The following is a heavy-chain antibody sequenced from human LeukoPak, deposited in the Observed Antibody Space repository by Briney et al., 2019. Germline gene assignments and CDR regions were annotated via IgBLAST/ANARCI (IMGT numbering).Heavy chain of an antibody. CDR1: GYTFTGYY. CDR3: ARPIISLAAAGTVGSAFDI. J-gene: IGHJ3*02. V-gene: IGHV1-2*04. D-gene: IGHD6-13*01. Sequence: ASVKVSCKASGYTFTGYYMHWVRQAPGQGLVWMGWINPNSGGTNSAQKFQGWVTMTRDTSISTAYMELNRLRSDDTAVYYCARPIISLAAAGTVGSAFDIWGQGTMVTVSS. CDR2: INPNSGGT.